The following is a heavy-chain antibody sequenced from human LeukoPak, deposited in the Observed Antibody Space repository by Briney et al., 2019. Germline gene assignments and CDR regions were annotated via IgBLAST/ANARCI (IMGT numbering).Heavy chain of an antibody. CDR3: ARGEYSYGHNWFDP. Sequence: PGGSLRLSCAASGFTFSSYEMNWVRQAPGKGLEWVSYISSSGSTIYYADSVKGRFTISRDNAKYSLYLQMNSLRAEDTAVYYCARGEYSYGHNWFDPWGQGTLVTVSS. CDR1: GFTFSSYE. J-gene: IGHJ5*02. V-gene: IGHV3-48*03. CDR2: ISSSGSTI. D-gene: IGHD5-18*01.